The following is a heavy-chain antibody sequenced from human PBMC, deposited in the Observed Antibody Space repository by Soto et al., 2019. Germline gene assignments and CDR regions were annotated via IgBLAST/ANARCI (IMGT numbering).Heavy chain of an antibody. CDR1: NGSISNFY. CDR3: ARSSHKESWFDP. V-gene: IGHV4-4*07. CDR2: IHGSGSA. Sequence: SEALSLTCTVSNGSISNFYWNWIRQSAGKGLEWIGRIHGSGSATYNPSLRSRVTMSVDTSKNQFSLKVNSVTGADTAVYYCARSSHKESWFDPWGQGTLVTVSS. D-gene: IGHD6-13*01. J-gene: IGHJ5*02.